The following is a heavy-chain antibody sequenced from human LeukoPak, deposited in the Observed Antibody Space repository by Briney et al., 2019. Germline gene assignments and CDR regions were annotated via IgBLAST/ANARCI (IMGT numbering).Heavy chain of an antibody. Sequence: GDSLKISCKGSGYSLTSYWIGWVRQMPGKGLECMGIIYPGDSDTRYSPSFQGQVTISADKSISTAYLQWSSLKASDTAMYYCARRGAGSSFAFDIWGQGTMVTVSS. CDR1: GYSLTSYW. CDR3: ARRGAGSSFAFDI. CDR2: IYPGDSDT. D-gene: IGHD6-13*01. V-gene: IGHV5-51*01. J-gene: IGHJ3*02.